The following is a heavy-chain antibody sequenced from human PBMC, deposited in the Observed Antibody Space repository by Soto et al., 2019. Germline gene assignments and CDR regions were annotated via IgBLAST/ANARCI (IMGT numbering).Heavy chain of an antibody. CDR2: INHSGST. Sequence: QVQLQQWGAGLLKPSETLSLTCAVYGGSFSGYYWSWIRQPPGKGLEWIGEINHSGSTNYNPSLKSRVTISVDTSKSQFSLKLSSVTAADTAVYYCARGDYDILTGYYTPYGMDVWGQGTTVTVSS. J-gene: IGHJ6*02. V-gene: IGHV4-34*01. CDR3: ARGDYDILTGYYTPYGMDV. CDR1: GGSFSGYY. D-gene: IGHD3-9*01.